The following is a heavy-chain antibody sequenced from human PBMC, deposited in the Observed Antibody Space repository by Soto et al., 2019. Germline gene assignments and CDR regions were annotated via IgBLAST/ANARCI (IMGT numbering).Heavy chain of an antibody. CDR1: GYTFNNYV. J-gene: IGHJ4*02. CDR2: INPGNGNT. D-gene: IGHD3-22*01. Sequence: QVQLVQSGAEVKKPWASVKVSCKASGYTFNNYVIHWVRQAPGQRLEWMGWINPGNGNTKYSQNFPGRVTITRDTYANTAYMELSSLRSEETAVYYCARAPLTVVTFDYWGQGTLVTVSS. CDR3: ARAPLTVVTFDY. V-gene: IGHV1-3*01.